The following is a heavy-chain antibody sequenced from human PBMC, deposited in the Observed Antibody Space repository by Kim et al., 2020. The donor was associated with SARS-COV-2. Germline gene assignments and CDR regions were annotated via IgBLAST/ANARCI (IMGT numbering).Heavy chain of an antibody. D-gene: IGHD3-10*01. J-gene: IGHJ5*02. CDR3: ARDMVRGVNPNWFDP. Sequence: KFQSRVTMTRDTSTSTVYMELSSLRSEDTAVYYCARDMVRGVNPNWFDPWGQGTLVTVSS. V-gene: IGHV1-46*01.